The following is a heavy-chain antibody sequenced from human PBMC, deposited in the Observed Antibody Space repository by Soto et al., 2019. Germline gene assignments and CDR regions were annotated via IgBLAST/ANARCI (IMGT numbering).Heavy chain of an antibody. CDR2: IYHSGTT. CDR1: GGSISSFNW. V-gene: IGHV4-4*02. J-gene: IGHJ6*02. CDR3: ARDRVAATRTSYYGLDA. Sequence: ETLSLTCAVSGGSISSFNWWSWIRQTPGKGLEWIGEIYHSGTTNYNPSLKSRATISVDESKNHFSLKLTSVTAADTAVYYCARDRVAATRTSYYGLDAWGQGTTVTVSS. D-gene: IGHD6-25*01.